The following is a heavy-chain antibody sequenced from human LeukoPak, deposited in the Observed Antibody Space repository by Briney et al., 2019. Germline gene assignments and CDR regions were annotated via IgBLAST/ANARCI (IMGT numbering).Heavy chain of an antibody. CDR1: GGSVSNYY. D-gene: IGHD4-17*01. CDR2: IYPSGTT. CDR3: ADDYGD. Sequence: SETLSLTCSVSGGSVSNYYWSWIRQPAGKGLEWIGRIYPSGTTHYNPSLKSRITMSVDTSKNQFSLKLTSVTAANTAVYYCADDYGDWGQGTLVTVSS. V-gene: IGHV4-4*07. J-gene: IGHJ4*02.